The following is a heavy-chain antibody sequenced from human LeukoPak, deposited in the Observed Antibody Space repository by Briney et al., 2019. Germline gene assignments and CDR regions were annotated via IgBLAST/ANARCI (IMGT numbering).Heavy chain of an antibody. V-gene: IGHV3-23*01. J-gene: IGHJ4*02. CDR3: ARAGGSYWMGAKFDF. CDR1: GFTFSSYA. D-gene: IGHD1-26*01. Sequence: PGGSLRLSCAASGFTFSSYAMSWVRQAPGKGLEWVSAISGSGGSTYYADSVKGRFTISRDNSKNTLYLQMNSLRAEDTAVYYCARAGGSYWMGAKFDFWGQGILVTVSS. CDR2: ISGSGGST.